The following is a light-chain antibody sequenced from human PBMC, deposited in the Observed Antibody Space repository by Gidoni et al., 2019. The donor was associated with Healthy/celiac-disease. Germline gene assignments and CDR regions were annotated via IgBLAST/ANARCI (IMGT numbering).Light chain of an antibody. CDR3: AAWDDSLSGPV. CDR1: SYNIGSNY. CDR2: RNK. J-gene: IGLJ2*01. V-gene: IGLV1-47*01. Sequence: QSVLTQPPSASGTPGQRVTIACSGSSYNIGSNYVYWYQQLPGTAPKLLIYRNKQRPSGVPDRCSGAKSGTSASLAISGLRSEDEADYYCAAWDDSLSGPVFGGGTKLTVL.